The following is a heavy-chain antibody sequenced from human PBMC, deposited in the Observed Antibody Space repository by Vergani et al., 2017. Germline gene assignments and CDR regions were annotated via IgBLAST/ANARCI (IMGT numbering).Heavy chain of an antibody. J-gene: IGHJ4*02. D-gene: IGHD3-22*01. CDR2: ISSSSSYI. V-gene: IGHV3-21*01. CDR3: AGPQGTSAYYYGGFDY. Sequence: EVQLVESGGGLVKPGGSLRLSCAASGFTFSSYSMNWVRQAPGKGLEWVSSISSSSSYIYYADSVKGRFTISRDKAKNSLYLQMNSLRAEDTAVYYCAGPQGTSAYYYGGFDYWGQGILVTVSA. CDR1: GFTFSSYS.